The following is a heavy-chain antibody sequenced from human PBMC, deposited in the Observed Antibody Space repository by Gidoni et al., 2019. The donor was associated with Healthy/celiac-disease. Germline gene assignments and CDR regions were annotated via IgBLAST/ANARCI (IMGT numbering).Heavy chain of an antibody. CDR1: GGSISSSSYY. CDR2: IYYSGST. CDR3: ASLRGRAGDRWGFDY. D-gene: IGHD3-16*01. J-gene: IGHJ4*02. Sequence: QLQLQESGPGQVKPSATLSLTCTVSGGSISSSSYYWGWIRQPPGKGLEWIGSIYYSGSTYYNPSLKSRVTISVDTSKNQFSLKLSSVTAADTAVYYCASLRGRAGDRWGFDYWGQGTLVTVSS. V-gene: IGHV4-39*01.